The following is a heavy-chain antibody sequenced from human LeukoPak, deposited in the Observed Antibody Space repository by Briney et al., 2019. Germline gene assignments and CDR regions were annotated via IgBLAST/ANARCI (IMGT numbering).Heavy chain of an antibody. D-gene: IGHD6-25*01. CDR3: ARVATTTNPPQRPFDY. CDR1: GFTFSSYG. Sequence: PGGSLRLSCADSGFTFSSYGMNWVRQAPGKGLEWVSYISSGGGTIYYADSVKGRFTISRDNAKNSLYLQMNSLRAEDTAVYYCARVATTTNPPQRPFDYWGQGTLVTVSS. J-gene: IGHJ4*02. V-gene: IGHV3-48*03. CDR2: ISSGGGTI.